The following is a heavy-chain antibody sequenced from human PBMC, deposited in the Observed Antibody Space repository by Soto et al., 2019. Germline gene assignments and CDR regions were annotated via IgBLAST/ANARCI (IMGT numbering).Heavy chain of an antibody. CDR3: AGSGMDV. CDR1: GGSISSGGYS. CDR2: IYHSGST. J-gene: IGHJ6*02. V-gene: IGHV4-30-2*01. Sequence: SETLSLTCAVSGGSISSGGYSWSWIRQPPGKGLEWIGYIYHSGSTYYNPSLKSRVTISVDRSKNQFSLELSSVTAADTAVYYCAGSGMDVWGQGTTVTVSS. D-gene: IGHD2-15*01.